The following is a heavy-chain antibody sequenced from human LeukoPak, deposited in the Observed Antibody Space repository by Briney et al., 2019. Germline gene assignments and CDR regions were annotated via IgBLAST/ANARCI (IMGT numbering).Heavy chain of an antibody. CDR2: IYITGST. D-gene: IGHD1-26*01. V-gene: IGHV4-4*07. J-gene: IGHJ4*02. CDR1: GGSITSYY. Sequence: SETLSLTCTVSGGSITSYYWSWIRQSAGKGLEWIGRIYITGSTTYNPSLKSRVTMSLDTSKNQFSLKLSSVTAADTAVYYCARILSGSYLQFDFWGQGTLVTVSS. CDR3: ARILSGSYLQFDF.